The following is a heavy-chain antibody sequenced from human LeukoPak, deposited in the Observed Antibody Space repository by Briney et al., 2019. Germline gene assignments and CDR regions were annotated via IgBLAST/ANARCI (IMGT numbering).Heavy chain of an antibody. J-gene: IGHJ4*02. CDR1: GFTFDNYA. Sequence: PGRSLRLSSAASGFTFDNYAISWVPQAPGKGLECVSCISSSRGSTYYANYVKGRFTISKDNSKNTLDLEMNSLRAEDKDVYYCASGNSAFDYWGQGTLVTVSS. V-gene: IGHV3-23*01. D-gene: IGHD4-23*01. CDR3: ASGNSAFDY. CDR2: ISSSRGST.